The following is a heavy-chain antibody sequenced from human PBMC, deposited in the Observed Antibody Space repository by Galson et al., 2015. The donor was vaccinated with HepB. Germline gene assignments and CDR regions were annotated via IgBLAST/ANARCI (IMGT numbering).Heavy chain of an antibody. D-gene: IGHD3-22*01. CDR2: MNPNSGNT. Sequence: SVKVSCKASGYTFTSYDINWVRQATGQGLEWMGWMNPNSGNTGYAQKFQGRVTMTRNTSISTAYMELSSLRSEDTAVYYCARGLTRYYYDSSGYYGGNWFDPWGQGTLVTVSS. V-gene: IGHV1-8*01. J-gene: IGHJ5*02. CDR3: ARGLTRYYYDSSGYYGGNWFDP. CDR1: GYTFTSYD.